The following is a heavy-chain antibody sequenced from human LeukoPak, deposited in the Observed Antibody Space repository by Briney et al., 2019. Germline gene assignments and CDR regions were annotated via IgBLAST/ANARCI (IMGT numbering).Heavy chain of an antibody. V-gene: IGHV3-73*01. CDR1: GFTFSGSA. CDR3: TIYGYSYGYGY. J-gene: IGHJ4*02. Sequence: PGGSLRLSCAASGFTFSGSAMHWARQASGKGLEWVGRIRSKADSYATAYAASVKGRFTISRDDSKNTAYLQMNSLKTEDTAVYYCTIYGYSYGYGYWGQGTLVTVSS. CDR2: IRSKADSYAT. D-gene: IGHD5-18*01.